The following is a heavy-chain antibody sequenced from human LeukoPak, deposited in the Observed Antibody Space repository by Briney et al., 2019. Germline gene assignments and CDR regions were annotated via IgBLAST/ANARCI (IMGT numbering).Heavy chain of an antibody. J-gene: IGHJ4*02. Sequence: GGSLRLSCTASGFTFSHFSMNWVRLAPGKGLQWVSFISGSSKTIYYGDSVKGRFTISRDNSKNALYLQMNGLRAEDTAVYYCAKGPWDLGTFDYWGQGTLVTVSS. CDR1: GFTFSHFS. V-gene: IGHV3-48*01. CDR2: ISGSSKTI. D-gene: IGHD1-26*01. CDR3: AKGPWDLGTFDY.